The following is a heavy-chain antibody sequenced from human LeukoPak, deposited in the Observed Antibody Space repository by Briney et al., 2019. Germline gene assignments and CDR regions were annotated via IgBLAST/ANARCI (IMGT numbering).Heavy chain of an antibody. CDR3: ARDPTIRQRWHFDY. J-gene: IGHJ4*02. CDR2: INPSGGST. Sequence: PGASVKVSCKASGYTFTSYAMNWVRQAPGQGLEWMGIINPSGGSTTYAQKFQDRVTMTRDMSTSTVYMELSSLRSEDTAVYYCARDPTIRQRWHFDYWGQGTLVTVSS. D-gene: IGHD5-12*01. V-gene: IGHV1-46*01. CDR1: GYTFTSYA.